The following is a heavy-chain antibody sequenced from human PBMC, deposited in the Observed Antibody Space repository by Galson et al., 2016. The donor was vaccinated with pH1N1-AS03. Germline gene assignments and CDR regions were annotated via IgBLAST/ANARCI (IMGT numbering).Heavy chain of an antibody. CDR1: GFTFSTYW. V-gene: IGHV3-7*03. Sequence: SLRLSCAASGFTFSTYWMTWVRQAPGKGLEWVANIKQDGSAIHFVDSVKGRFTISGDNAENSLYLQMTGLRVEDTAVYYCAKDHPAVAGAWFFQHWGLGTLVTVSA. D-gene: IGHD6-19*01. J-gene: IGHJ1*01. CDR2: IKQDGSAI. CDR3: AKDHPAVAGAWFFQH.